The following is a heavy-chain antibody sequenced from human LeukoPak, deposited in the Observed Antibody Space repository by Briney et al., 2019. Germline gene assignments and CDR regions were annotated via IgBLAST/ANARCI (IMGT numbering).Heavy chain of an antibody. CDR3: ARAVYRSGGYYFDY. J-gene: IGHJ4*02. CDR1: GCTFSSYA. V-gene: IGHV3-30*04. D-gene: IGHD6-19*01. Sequence: GGSLRLSCAASGCTFSSYAMQWVRQAPGKGLEWVAVISYDGSDKNYADSVKGRFTISRDNSMDTLYLQMNSLRAEDTAVYYCARAVYRSGGYYFDYWGQGILVTVSS. CDR2: ISYDGSDK.